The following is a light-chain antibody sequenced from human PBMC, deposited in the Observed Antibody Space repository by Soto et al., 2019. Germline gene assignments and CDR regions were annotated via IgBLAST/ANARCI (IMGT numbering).Light chain of an antibody. Sequence: IQLTQSPSSLSASVGDRVTITCRASQGISSYLAWYQQKPGKAPKLLIYAASTLQSGVPSRFSGSGSGTDFTLTISSLQPEDFATYYCQQLNRAITFGQGTRLEIK. J-gene: IGKJ5*01. V-gene: IGKV1-9*01. CDR3: QQLNRAIT. CDR2: AAS. CDR1: QGISSY.